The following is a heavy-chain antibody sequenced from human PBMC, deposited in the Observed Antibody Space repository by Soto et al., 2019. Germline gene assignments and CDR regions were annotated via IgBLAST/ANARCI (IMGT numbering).Heavy chain of an antibody. Sequence: QVPLVQSGAEVKKPGASVKVSCKASGYTFTSYGISWVRQAPGQGLEWMGWISAYNGNTNYAQKLQGRVTMTTDTSTSTAYMELRSLRSDDTAVYYCARDSSYYYDSSGTPATRYDGMDVWGQGTTVTVSS. D-gene: IGHD3-22*01. J-gene: IGHJ6*02. V-gene: IGHV1-18*01. CDR1: GYTFTSYG. CDR3: ARDSSYYYDSSGTPATRYDGMDV. CDR2: ISAYNGNT.